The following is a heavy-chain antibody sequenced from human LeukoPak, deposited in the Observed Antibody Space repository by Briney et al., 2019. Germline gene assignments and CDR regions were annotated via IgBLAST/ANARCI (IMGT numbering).Heavy chain of an antibody. Sequence: RESGPALVKPTQTLTLTCTFSGFSLSTSGMCVTWIRQPPGKALEWLPRIDWDDDKYYRTSLKTRLTISKDTSKNQVVLTMTNMDPVDTATYYCARMSRMAAASRFDYWGQGTLVTVSS. D-gene: IGHD6-13*01. V-gene: IGHV2-70*11. CDR3: ARMSRMAAASRFDY. J-gene: IGHJ4*02. CDR2: IDWDDDK. CDR1: GFSLSTSGMC.